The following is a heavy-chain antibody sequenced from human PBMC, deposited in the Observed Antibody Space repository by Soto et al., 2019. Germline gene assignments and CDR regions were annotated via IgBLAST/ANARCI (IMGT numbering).Heavy chain of an antibody. CDR2: IYDDGSA. J-gene: IGHJ5*02. D-gene: IGHD2-15*01. V-gene: IGHV4-59*01. Sequence: PSETLSLTCTVSGGSISSSYWGWIRQPPGKXLEWLAYIYDDGSANYNPSLKSRATISLDMSKNQFSLKLTSVTAADTAVYYCARHKYCSGGSCRKNWFDPWGQGTLVTVSS. CDR1: GGSISSSY. CDR3: ARHKYCSGGSCRKNWFDP.